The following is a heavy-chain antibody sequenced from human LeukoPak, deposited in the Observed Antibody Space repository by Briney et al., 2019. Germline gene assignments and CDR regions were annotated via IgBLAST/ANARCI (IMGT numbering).Heavy chain of an antibody. CDR2: MNPNTGGT. CDR3: VRDGEGAAISVNYWFDP. J-gene: IGHJ5*02. Sequence: ASVKVSCKASGGTFSSYAINWVRQATGQGLEWMGWMNPNTGGTGYAQKFQGRVTMTRDTSISTAYMELRSLRSEDTAVYYCVRDGEGAAISVNYWFDPWGQGTLVTVSS. D-gene: IGHD2-2*02. CDR1: GGTFSSYA. V-gene: IGHV1-8*02.